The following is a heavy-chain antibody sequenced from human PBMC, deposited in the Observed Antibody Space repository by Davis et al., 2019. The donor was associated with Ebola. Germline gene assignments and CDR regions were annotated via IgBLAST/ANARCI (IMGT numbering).Heavy chain of an antibody. CDR2: ISYDGSNK. Sequence: PGGSLRLSCAASGFTFSSYGMHWVRQAPGKGLEWVAVISYDGSNKYYADSVKGRFTISRDNSKNTLYLQMNSLRAEDTAVYYCAKSYCSSTSCYSVVDAFDIWGQGTMVTVSS. J-gene: IGHJ3*02. CDR1: GFTFSSYG. CDR3: AKSYCSSTSCYSVVDAFDI. D-gene: IGHD2-2*01. V-gene: IGHV3-30*18.